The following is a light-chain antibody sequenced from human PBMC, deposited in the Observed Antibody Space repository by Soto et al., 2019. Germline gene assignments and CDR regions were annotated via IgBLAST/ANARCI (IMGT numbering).Light chain of an antibody. CDR3: QVWDSSNDHHVV. CDR2: YDS. CDR1: NIGSKS. V-gene: IGLV3-21*04. J-gene: IGLJ2*01. Sequence: SSELTQPPSVSVDPGKTARITCGGNNIGSKSVHWYQQKPGQAPVLVIYYDSDRPSGIPERFSGSNSGNTATLTISRVEAGDEADYYCQVWDSSNDHHVVFGGGTKLTVL.